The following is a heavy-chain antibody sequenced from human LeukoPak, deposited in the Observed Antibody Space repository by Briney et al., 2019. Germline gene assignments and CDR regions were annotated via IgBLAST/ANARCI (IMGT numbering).Heavy chain of an antibody. J-gene: IGHJ5*02. CDR3: AHIREYYYGSGSYSGWFDP. V-gene: IGHV2-70*12. Sequence: SGPTLVNPTQTLTLTCTFSGFSLSTSGMCVSWIRQPPGKALEWLAHIDWNDDKYYSTSLKTRLTISKDTSKNQVVLTVTDMDPMDTATYYCAHIREYYYGSGSYSGWFDPWGQGTLVTVSS. CDR1: GFSLSTSGMC. D-gene: IGHD3-10*01. CDR2: IDWNDDK.